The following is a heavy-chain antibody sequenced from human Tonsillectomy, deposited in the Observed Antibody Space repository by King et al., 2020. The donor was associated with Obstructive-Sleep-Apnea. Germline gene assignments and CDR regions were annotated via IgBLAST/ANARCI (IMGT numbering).Heavy chain of an antibody. J-gene: IGHJ3*02. CDR1: GGSFSGYY. Sequence: VQLQQWGAGLLKPSETLSLTCAVYGGSFSGYYWSWIRQPPGKGLEWIGEINHSGSTNYNPSLKSRVTISVDTSKNQFSLTLSSVTAADTAVYYCASCIAVAPEAFDIWGQGTMVTVSS. CDR3: ASCIAVAPEAFDI. V-gene: IGHV4-34*01. CDR2: INHSGST. D-gene: IGHD6-19*01.